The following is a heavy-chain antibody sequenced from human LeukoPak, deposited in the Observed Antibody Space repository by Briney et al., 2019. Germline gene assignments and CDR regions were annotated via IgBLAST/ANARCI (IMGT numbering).Heavy chain of an antibody. CDR1: GGSINSYY. CDR2: IYYSGST. Sequence: SETLSLTCTVSGGSINSYYWSWIRQPPGKGLEGIGYIYYSGSTNYNPSLTSRVTISVDTSKNQFSLKLSSVTAADTAVYYCARHYAGPYYFDYWGQGTLVTVSS. D-gene: IGHD3-16*01. CDR3: ARHYAGPYYFDY. J-gene: IGHJ4*02. V-gene: IGHV4-59*01.